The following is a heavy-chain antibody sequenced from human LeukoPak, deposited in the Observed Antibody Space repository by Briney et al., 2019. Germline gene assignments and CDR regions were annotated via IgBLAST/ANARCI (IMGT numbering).Heavy chain of an antibody. D-gene: IGHD1-7*01. CDR3: ARLNGEVELGATYSIYWFVP. V-gene: IGHV5-51*01. CDR2: IYPGDSDT. CDR1: GYRFTSYW. Sequence: GKSLQISCKGSGYRFTSYWIGWVRQMPGKGLEWMGIIYPGDSDTRYSPSFQGQVTISADKSISTAYLQWSSLKASDTAMYYCARLNGEVELGATYSIYWFVPWGQGTLVTVSS. J-gene: IGHJ5*02.